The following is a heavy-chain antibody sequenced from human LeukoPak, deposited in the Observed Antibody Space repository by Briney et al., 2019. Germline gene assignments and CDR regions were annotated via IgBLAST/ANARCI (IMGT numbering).Heavy chain of an antibody. V-gene: IGHV1-46*01. J-gene: IGHJ3*02. CDR3: ARDPKTSAFDI. CDR2: INPSGGST. CDR1: GYTFTSYY. Sequence: ASVKVSCKASGYTFTSYYMHWVRQAPGQGLEWRGIINPSGGSTSYAQKFQGRVTMTRDMSTSTVYMELSSLRSEDTAVYYCARDPKTSAFDIWGQGTMVTVSS.